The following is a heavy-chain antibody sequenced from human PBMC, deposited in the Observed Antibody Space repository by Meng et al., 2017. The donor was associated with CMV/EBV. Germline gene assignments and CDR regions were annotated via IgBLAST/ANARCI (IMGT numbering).Heavy chain of an antibody. CDR1: GFTFSSYS. J-gene: IGHJ6*02. CDR3: ARDQSDYDFWSGWSYGMDV. CDR2: ISSSSSYI. V-gene: IGHV3-21*01. D-gene: IGHD3-3*01. Sequence: GGSLRLSCAASGFTFSSYSMNWVRQAPGKGLEWVSSISSSSSYIYYADSVKGRFTISRGNAKNSLYLQMNSLRAEDTAVYYCARDQSDYDFWSGWSYGMDVWGQGTTVTVSS.